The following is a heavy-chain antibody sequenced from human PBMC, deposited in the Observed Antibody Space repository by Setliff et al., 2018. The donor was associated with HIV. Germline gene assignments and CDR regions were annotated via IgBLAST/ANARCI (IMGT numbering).Heavy chain of an antibody. Sequence: PGGSLRLSCVASGFSFSRHYMTWVRQAPGKGLEWVANIKQDGSDIHYVDSVKGRFTISRDNAKNSLYLQMNSLRAEDTAVYYCAKPPSDFADYWGQGTLVTVSS. J-gene: IGHJ4*02. CDR3: AKPPSDFADY. CDR1: GFSFSRHY. D-gene: IGHD3-3*01. V-gene: IGHV3-7*05. CDR2: IKQDGSDI.